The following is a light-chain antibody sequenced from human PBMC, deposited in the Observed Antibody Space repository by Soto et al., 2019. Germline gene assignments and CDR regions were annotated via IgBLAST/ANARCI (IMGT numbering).Light chain of an antibody. CDR3: QQYFSYPRT. V-gene: IGKV1-5*01. J-gene: IGKJ4*02. CDR1: ESLGTW. CDR2: DVS. Sequence: DIQMTQSPSTLSAYVGDRVIITCRASESLGTWLAWYQQKPGTAPILLMYDVSRLESGDPSRFSDRGSATDLTLTISSLHPDDFATYYCQQYFSYPRTFGGGTEVEIK.